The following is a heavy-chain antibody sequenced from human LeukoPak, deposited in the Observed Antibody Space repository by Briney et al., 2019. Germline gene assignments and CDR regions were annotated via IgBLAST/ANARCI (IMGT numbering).Heavy chain of an antibody. CDR1: GGTFSNYA. CDR2: IIPIFGTA. Sequence: SVKVSCKASGGTFSNYAISWVRQAPGQGLEWMGRIIPIFGTANYAQKFQGRVTITTDESTSTAYMELSSLRSEDTAVYYCATDREYNWNERGYYYWGQGTLVTVSS. J-gene: IGHJ4*02. CDR3: ATDREYNWNERGYYY. V-gene: IGHV1-69*05. D-gene: IGHD1-1*01.